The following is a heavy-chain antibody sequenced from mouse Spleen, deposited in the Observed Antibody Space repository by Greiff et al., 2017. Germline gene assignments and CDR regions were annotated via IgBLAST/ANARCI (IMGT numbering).Heavy chain of an antibody. Sequence: VQLVESGAELVKPGASVKISCKASGYAFSSYWMNWVKQRPGKGLEWIGQIYPGDGDTNYNGKFKGKATLTADKSSSTSSEDSAVYFCAGYPYAMDYWGQGTSVTVSS. J-gene: IGHJ4*01. CDR3: AGYPYAMDY. D-gene: IGHD2-14*01. CDR2: IYPGDGDT. CDR1: GYAFSSYW. V-gene: IGHV1-80*01.